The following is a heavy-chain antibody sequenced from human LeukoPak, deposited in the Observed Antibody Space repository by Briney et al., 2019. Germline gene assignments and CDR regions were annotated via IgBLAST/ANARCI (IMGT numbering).Heavy chain of an antibody. CDR1: GGSITSYY. V-gene: IGHV4-59*01. CDR2: IFYSGST. CDR3: ARDRVVPAAISPSNWFDP. J-gene: IGHJ5*02. Sequence: SETLSLTCTVSGGSITSYYWNWIRQPPGKGLEWVGYIFYSGSTNYNPSLKSRVTISVDTSKNQFSLKLSSVTAADTAVYYCARDRVVPAAISPSNWFDPWGQGTLVTVSS. D-gene: IGHD2-2*01.